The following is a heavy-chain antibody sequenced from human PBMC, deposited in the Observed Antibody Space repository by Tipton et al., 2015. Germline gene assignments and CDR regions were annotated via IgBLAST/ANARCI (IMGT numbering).Heavy chain of an antibody. D-gene: IGHD2-15*01. CDR1: GGSLSGYY. V-gene: IGHV4-34*01. J-gene: IGHJ4*02. Sequence: TLSLTCAVYGGSLSGYYWSWIRQPPGKGLEWIGEINHSGSTNYNPSLKSRVTISLDTSKNQFSLRLTSVSAADTAIYYCARDDGYCSGGSCYNPSYFDYWGQGTLVTVSS. CDR2: INHSGST. CDR3: ARDDGYCSGGSCYNPSYFDY.